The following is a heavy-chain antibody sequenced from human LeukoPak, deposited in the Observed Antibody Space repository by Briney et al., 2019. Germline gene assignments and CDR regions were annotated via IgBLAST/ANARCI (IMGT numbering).Heavy chain of an antibody. CDR1: GYSFTSYW. Sequence: GESLRISGKGSGYSFTSYWISGVRQMPGKGLEWMGRIDPGDSYTNYSPSFQGHVTISADKSISIAYLQWSSLKASDTAMYYCATTPEGPYDSSGYYYDDYWGQGTLVTVSS. CDR2: IDPGDSYT. V-gene: IGHV5-10-1*01. CDR3: ATTPEGPYDSSGYYYDDY. J-gene: IGHJ4*02. D-gene: IGHD3-22*01.